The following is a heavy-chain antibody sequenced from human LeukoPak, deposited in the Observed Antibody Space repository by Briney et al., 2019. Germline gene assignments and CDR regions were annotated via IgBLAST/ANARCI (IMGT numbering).Heavy chain of an antibody. V-gene: IGHV3-48*02. CDR1: GFTFSSYS. CDR2: ISGSSSPI. CDR3: TRDPILGAPDYFDY. D-gene: IGHD1-26*01. Sequence: GGSLRLSCAASGFTFSSYSMNWVRQAPGKGLEWVSYISGSSSPIYYADSVKGRFTISRDNSKNTMYLQMNNLREEDTAVYYCTRDPILGAPDYFDYWGQGTLVTVSS. J-gene: IGHJ4*02.